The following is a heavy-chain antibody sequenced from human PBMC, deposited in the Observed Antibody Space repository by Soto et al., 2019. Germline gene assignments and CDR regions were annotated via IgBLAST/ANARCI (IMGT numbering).Heavy chain of an antibody. Sequence: SETLSLTGTVSGGSMSSYYWSWIRQTPGKGLEWIGYIYYSGSTNYNPSLKSRVTMSVDTPKNQFSLKLSSVTAADTAVYYCARRGYGPGFPYYYGMDVWGQGTTVTVS. V-gene: IGHV4-59*01. J-gene: IGHJ6*02. CDR3: ARRGYGPGFPYYYGMDV. CDR2: IYYSGST. CDR1: GGSMSSYY. D-gene: IGHD3-10*01.